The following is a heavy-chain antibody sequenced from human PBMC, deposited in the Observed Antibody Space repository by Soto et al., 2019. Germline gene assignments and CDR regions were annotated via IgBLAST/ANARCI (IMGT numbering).Heavy chain of an antibody. J-gene: IGHJ6*02. CDR1: NGSFSGYY. V-gene: IGHV4-34*01. Sequence: SETLSLTCAVYNGSFSGYYWSWIRQSPGKGLEWIGKVNHSGSTNYNPSLKSRVTISIDTSKNQFSLKLNSVTAADTAVYYCTRGKRPRYCSGRSCYSPDFYYCMDVWGQGTSVT. D-gene: IGHD2-15*01. CDR2: VNHSGST. CDR3: TRGKRPRYCSGRSCYSPDFYYCMDV.